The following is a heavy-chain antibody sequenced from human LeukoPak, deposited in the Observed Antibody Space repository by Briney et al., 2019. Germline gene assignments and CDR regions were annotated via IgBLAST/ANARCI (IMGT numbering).Heavy chain of an antibody. D-gene: IGHD4-17*01. V-gene: IGHV3-21*01. CDR3: ARPSINDYGDFGY. Sequence: PGGSLRLSCAASGFTFSTYSMHWVRQAPGKGLEWVSSISGTSRSTYIYYADSVKGRFTISRDNAENSLYLQMNSLRAEDTAVYYCARPSINDYGDFGYWGQGTLVTVSS. CDR1: GFTFSTYS. J-gene: IGHJ4*02. CDR2: ISGTSRSTYI.